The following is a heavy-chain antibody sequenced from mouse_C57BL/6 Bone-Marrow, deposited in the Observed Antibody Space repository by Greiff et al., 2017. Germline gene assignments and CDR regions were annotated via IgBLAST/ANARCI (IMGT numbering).Heavy chain of an antibody. CDR1: GYSFTSYY. Sequence: QVQLQQSGPELVKPGASVKISCKASGYSFTSYYIHWVKQRPGQGLEWIGWIYPGRGNTKYNEKFKGKATLTADTSSSTAYMQLSSLTSEDSAVYYCARVYGRLDYWGQGTTLTVSS. D-gene: IGHD1-1*01. V-gene: IGHV1-66*01. J-gene: IGHJ2*01. CDR2: IYPGRGNT. CDR3: ARVYGRLDY.